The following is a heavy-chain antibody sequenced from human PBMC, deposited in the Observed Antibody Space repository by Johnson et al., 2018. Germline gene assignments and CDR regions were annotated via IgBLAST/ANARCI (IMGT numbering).Heavy chain of an antibody. J-gene: IGHJ3*02. Sequence: VQLVESGGGLVKPGRSLRLSCTASGFTFSSYAMSWVRQAPGKGLEWVSAISGSGGSTYYADSVKGRFTISRDNSKNTLYLQMNSLRAEDTAGYYCGKESPRGYSYGPQPGDAFDIWGQGTMVTVSS. CDR1: GFTFSSYA. CDR2: ISGSGGST. V-gene: IGHV3-23*04. CDR3: GKESPRGYSYGPQPGDAFDI. D-gene: IGHD5-18*01.